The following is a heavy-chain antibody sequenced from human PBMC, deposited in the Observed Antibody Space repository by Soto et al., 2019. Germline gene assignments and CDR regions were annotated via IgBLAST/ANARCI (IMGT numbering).Heavy chain of an antibody. Sequence: SETLSLTCAVYGGSFSGYYWSWIRQPPGKGLKWIGEINHSGSTNYNPSLKSRVTISVDTSKNQFSLKLSSVTAADTAVYYCAKEDRYYCSGGSCYPDVWGQGTTVTVSS. CDR3: AKEDRYYCSGGSCYPDV. D-gene: IGHD2-15*01. CDR1: GGSFSGYY. J-gene: IGHJ6*02. V-gene: IGHV4-34*01. CDR2: INHSGST.